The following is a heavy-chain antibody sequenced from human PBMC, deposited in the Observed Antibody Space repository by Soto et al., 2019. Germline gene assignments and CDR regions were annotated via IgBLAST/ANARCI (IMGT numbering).Heavy chain of an antibody. Sequence: SLKVACKASGFTFTSSAVQWVRQARGQRLEWIGWIVVGSGNTNYAQKFQERVTITRDMSTSTAYMELSSLRSEDTAVYYCAAVRSYGYVTFDIWGQGTMVTVSS. CDR1: GFTFTSSA. D-gene: IGHD5-18*01. CDR2: IVVGSGNT. CDR3: AAVRSYGYVTFDI. V-gene: IGHV1-58*01. J-gene: IGHJ3*02.